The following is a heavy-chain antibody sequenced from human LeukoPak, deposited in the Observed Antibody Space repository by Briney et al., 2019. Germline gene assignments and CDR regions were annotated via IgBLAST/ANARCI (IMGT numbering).Heavy chain of an antibody. Sequence: GGSLRLSCAASGFTFSSYEMNWVRQAPAKGLELVSYISSNGSTIYYADSVKDRFTSPRDNPKNSLYLEMNRLRDTDTAVYYCARDSSFGCGEYYDFWSGCRTSSFDYWGQGTLVTVSS. CDR1: GFTFSSYE. D-gene: IGHD3-3*01. V-gene: IGHV3-48*03. CDR3: ARDSSFGCGEYYDFWSGCRTSSFDY. J-gene: IGHJ4*02. CDR2: ISSNGSTI.